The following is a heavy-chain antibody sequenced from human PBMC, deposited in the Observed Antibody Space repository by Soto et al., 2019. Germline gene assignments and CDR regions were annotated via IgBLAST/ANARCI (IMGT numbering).Heavy chain of an antibody. Sequence: QVQLVQSGAEVKKPGASVKVSCKASGYTFTSYAMHWVRQAPGQRLEWMGWINAGNGNTKYSQKFQGRVTITRYTSASTASMELSSLRSEDTAVYYCARGVAGPLHWFDPWGQGTLVTVSS. CDR2: INAGNGNT. CDR3: ARGVAGPLHWFDP. D-gene: IGHD6-19*01. CDR1: GYTFTSYA. J-gene: IGHJ5*02. V-gene: IGHV1-3*01.